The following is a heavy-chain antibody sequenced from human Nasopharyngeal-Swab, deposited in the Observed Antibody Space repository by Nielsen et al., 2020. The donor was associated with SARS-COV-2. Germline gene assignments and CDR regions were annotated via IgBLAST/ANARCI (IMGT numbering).Heavy chain of an antibody. D-gene: IGHD2-8*01. CDR1: GFSITYRF. CDR3: ASGQCINGVCNPTDGLDV. J-gene: IGHJ6*02. V-gene: IGHV1-45*02. Sequence: SVQVPCKASGFSITYRFLHWMRQAPGQALEWMGWITPLNGNAKYAQKFQGRVSITRDGTRTTASLELSSLRPDETAMYFCASGQCINGVCNPTDGLDVWGQGTSVTVS. CDR2: ITPLNGNA.